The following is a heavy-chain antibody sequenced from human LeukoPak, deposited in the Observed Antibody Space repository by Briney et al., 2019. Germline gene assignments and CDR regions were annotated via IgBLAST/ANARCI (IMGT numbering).Heavy chain of an antibody. CDR1: GLTFSNAW. CDR2: IKSKADGGTT. CDR3: TTDEGYDSAAGAFDF. J-gene: IGHJ3*01. D-gene: IGHD3-10*01. V-gene: IGHV3-15*01. Sequence: GGSLRLSCAASGLTFSNAWMSWVRQAPGKGLEWVGRIKSKADGGTTDYAAPVKGRFTISRDDSKNTLYLQMSSLRTEDTAMYYCTTDEGYDSAAGAFDFWGQGTMVTVSS.